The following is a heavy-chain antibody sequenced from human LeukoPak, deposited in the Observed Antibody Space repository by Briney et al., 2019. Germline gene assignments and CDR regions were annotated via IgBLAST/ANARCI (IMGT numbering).Heavy chain of an antibody. CDR2: INPNSGGT. J-gene: IGHJ6*03. V-gene: IGHV1-2*02. Sequence: GASVKVSCKASGYTFTGYYMHWVRQAPGQGLEWMGWINPNSGGTNYAQKFQGRVTITADESTSTAYMELSSLRSEDTAVYYCASGEEGGYYGGISYYYYMDVWGKGTTVTISS. CDR1: GYTFTGYY. CDR3: ASGEEGGYYGGISYYYYMDV. D-gene: IGHD3-22*01.